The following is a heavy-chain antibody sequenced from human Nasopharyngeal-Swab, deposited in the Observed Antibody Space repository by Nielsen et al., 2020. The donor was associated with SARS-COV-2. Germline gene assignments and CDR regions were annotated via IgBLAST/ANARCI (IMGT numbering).Heavy chain of an antibody. CDR2: ISSSSSYI. D-gene: IGHD3-3*01. J-gene: IGHJ6*02. V-gene: IGHV3-21*01. CDR3: ARVRFLEWLFPLYYYYGMDV. CDR1: GFTFSSYS. Sequence: GGSLRLSGAASGFTFSSYSMNWVRQAPGKGLEWVSSISSSSSYIYYADSVKGRFTISRDNAKNSLYLQMNSLGAEDTAVYYCARVRFLEWLFPLYYYYGMDVWGQGTTVTVSS.